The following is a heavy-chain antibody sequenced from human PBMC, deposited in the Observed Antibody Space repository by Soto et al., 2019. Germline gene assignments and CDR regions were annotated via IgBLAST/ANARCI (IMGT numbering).Heavy chain of an antibody. Sequence: QVQLVESGGGVVQPGRSLRLSCAASGFTFSSYTMHWVRQAPGKGLEWVAVISYDDGINKYYADSVKGRFTISRDNSKNTLYLQMTSLRAEDTAVYYFARSIAVASTPEFDYWGQGALVTVSS. D-gene: IGHD6-19*01. CDR2: ISYDDGINK. CDR1: GFTFSSYT. J-gene: IGHJ4*02. V-gene: IGHV3-30-3*01. CDR3: ARSIAVASTPEFDY.